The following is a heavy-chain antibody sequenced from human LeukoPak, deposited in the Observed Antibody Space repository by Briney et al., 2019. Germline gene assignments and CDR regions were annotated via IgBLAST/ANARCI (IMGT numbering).Heavy chain of an antibody. V-gene: IGHV3-11*06. CDR3: AREGAVGATTIKAADY. CDR2: ISGSSSYT. Sequence: GGSLRLSCAASGFTFSDYYMSWIRQAPGKGLEWVSYISGSSSYTNYADSVKGRFTISRDNAKTSLYPQMNSLRAEDTAVYYCAREGAVGATTIKAADYWGQGTLVTVSS. J-gene: IGHJ4*02. D-gene: IGHD1-26*01. CDR1: GFTFSDYY.